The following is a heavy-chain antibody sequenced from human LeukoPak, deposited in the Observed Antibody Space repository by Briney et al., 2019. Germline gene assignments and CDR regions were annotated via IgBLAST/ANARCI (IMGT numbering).Heavy chain of an antibody. CDR3: AKDISYDSSGYYDY. D-gene: IGHD3-22*01. Sequence: GGSLRLSCAASGFTFSSYWMSWVRQAPGKGLEWVANIKKDGSEKYYVDSVKGRFTISRDNAKNSLYLQMNSLRAEDTALYYCAKDISYDSSGYYDYWGQGTLVTVSS. CDR1: GFTFSSYW. CDR2: IKKDGSEK. J-gene: IGHJ4*02. V-gene: IGHV3-7*03.